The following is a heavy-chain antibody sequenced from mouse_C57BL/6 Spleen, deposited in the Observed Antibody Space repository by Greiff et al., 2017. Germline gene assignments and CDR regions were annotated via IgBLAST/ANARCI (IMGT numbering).Heavy chain of an antibody. CDR2: IHPNSGST. J-gene: IGHJ3*01. V-gene: IGHV1-64*01. D-gene: IGHD3-1*01. Sequence: QVQLQQPGAELVKPGASVKLSCKASGYTFTSYWMHWVKQRPGHGLEWIGMIHPNSGSTNYNEKFKSKATLTVDKSSSAAYMQLSSLTSEDSAVYCARGEECLVGVAYWGQGTPVTVSA. CDR3: RGEECLVGVAY. CDR1: GYTFTSYW.